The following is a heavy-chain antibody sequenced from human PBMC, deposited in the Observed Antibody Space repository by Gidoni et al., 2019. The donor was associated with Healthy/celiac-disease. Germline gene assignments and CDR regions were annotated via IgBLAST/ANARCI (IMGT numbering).Heavy chain of an antibody. V-gene: IGHV3-33*01. D-gene: IGHD5-18*01. J-gene: IGHJ6*02. CDR2: IWYDGSNK. Sequence: QVQLVESGGGVVQPGRSLRLSCAASGFTFSSYGMHWVRQAPGKGLEWVAVIWYDGSNKYYADSVKGRFTISRDNSKNTLYLQMNSLRAEDTAVYYCARDGAVDTAMGNYYYYGMDVWGQGTTVTVSS. CDR3: ARDGAVDTAMGNYYYYGMDV. CDR1: GFTFSSYG.